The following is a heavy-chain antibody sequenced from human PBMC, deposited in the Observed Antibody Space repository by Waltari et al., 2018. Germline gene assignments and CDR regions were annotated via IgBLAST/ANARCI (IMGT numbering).Heavy chain of an antibody. D-gene: IGHD6-19*01. CDR3: AKVAVAGYSDAFDI. Sequence: EVQLVESGGGLIQPGGSLRLSCAASGFIFSNNYMSWFRQAPGKGLEWVSVTKGGGNTFYSDSVKGRFTISTDDSSNTLSLQMNSLRVEDTAVYYCAKVAVAGYSDAFDIWGQGTMVTVSS. CDR1: GFIFSNNY. CDR2: TKGGGNT. V-gene: IGHV3-53*01. J-gene: IGHJ3*02.